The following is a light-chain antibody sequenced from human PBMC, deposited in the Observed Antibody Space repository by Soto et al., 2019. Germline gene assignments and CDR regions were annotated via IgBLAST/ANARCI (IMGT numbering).Light chain of an antibody. Sequence: EVVLTQSPATLSLSPGERATLSCRASQSVASYLAWYQQKPGQAPRLLIYDASNRATGIPARFSGSGSATDFTLTISSLEPEDFAVYYCQQRSNWYTFGQGTIREIK. J-gene: IGKJ2*01. V-gene: IGKV3-11*01. CDR2: DAS. CDR3: QQRSNWYT. CDR1: QSVASY.